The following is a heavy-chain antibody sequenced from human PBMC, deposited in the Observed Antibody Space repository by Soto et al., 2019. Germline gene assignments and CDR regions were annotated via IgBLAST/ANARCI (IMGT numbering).Heavy chain of an antibody. CDR1: GYAFTSYG. V-gene: IGHV1-18*04. D-gene: IGHD2-21*01. CDR2: ISAYTTNP. J-gene: IGHJ6*01. CDR3: PRDGEGQDGRHYLCYGLDV. Sequence: VSVKVSCNACGYAFTSYGISWVRQAPGQGLAWTGLISAYTTNPYYPQKLQCRVTITTDTSTNPLSLQLNSVTPEDTPVYDCPRDGEGQDGRHYLCYGLDVWRKRATDPVS.